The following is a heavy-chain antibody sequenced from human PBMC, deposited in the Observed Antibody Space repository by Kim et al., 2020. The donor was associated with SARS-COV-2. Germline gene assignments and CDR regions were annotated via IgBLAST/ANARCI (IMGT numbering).Heavy chain of an antibody. Sequence: GGSLRLSCAASGFTFSSYGMHWVRQASGKGLEWVAVTSYDGSNKYYADSEKGRFTISRDNSKNTLYLQMNSLRAEDTAVYYCAKDQGTMVRGVRGYGMDAGAKGPRSPSP. CDR1: GFTFSSYG. J-gene: IGHJ6*02. CDR3: AKDQGTMVRGVRGYGMDA. CDR2: TSYDGSNK. D-gene: IGHD3-10*01. V-gene: IGHV3-30*18.